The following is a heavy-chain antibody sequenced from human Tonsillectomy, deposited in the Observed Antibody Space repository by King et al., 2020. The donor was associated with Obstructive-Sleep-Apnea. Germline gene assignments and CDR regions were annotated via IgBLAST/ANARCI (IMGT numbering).Heavy chain of an antibody. CDR3: ASLPRGSIAVAGTGDY. CDR2: INNDGSST. D-gene: IGHD6-19*01. J-gene: IGHJ4*02. CDR1: GFTFSSYW. Sequence: DVQLVESGGGLVQPGGSLRLSCAASGFTFSSYWMHWVRQAPGKGLVWVSRINNDGSSTSYADSVKGRFTISRDNAKNTLYLQMNSLRAEDTAVYYCASLPRGSIAVAGTGDYWGQGTLVTVSS. V-gene: IGHV3-74*01.